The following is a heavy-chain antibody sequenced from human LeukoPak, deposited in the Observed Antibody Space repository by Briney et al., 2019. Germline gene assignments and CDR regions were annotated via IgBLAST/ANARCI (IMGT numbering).Heavy chain of an antibody. J-gene: IGHJ4*02. V-gene: IGHV1-46*01. CDR3: ATENDSSGYYLAWRFDY. Sequence: GASVKVSCKASGYTFTSYYMHWVRQAPGQGLEWMGIINPNGGSTSYAQKFQGRVTMTRDMSTSTVYMELSSLRSEDTAVYYCATENDSSGYYLAWRFDYWGQGTLVTVSS. D-gene: IGHD3-22*01. CDR2: INPNGGST. CDR1: GYTFTSYY.